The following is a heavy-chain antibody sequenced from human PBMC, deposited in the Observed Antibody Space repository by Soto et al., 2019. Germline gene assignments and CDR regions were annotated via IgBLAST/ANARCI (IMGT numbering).Heavy chain of an antibody. Sequence: QDQLVQSGPEVKKPGASVKVSCKASGYTFVNYGIIWVRQAPGQGLEWMGWISANNGNTNYAQKFQDRVTMTTDTSSNTAYMDLRSLRSDDTALFYCARGGRMRANTLPFDIWGQGTMVTVSS. D-gene: IGHD3-16*01. CDR1: GYTFVNYG. J-gene: IGHJ3*02. CDR2: ISANNGNT. V-gene: IGHV1-18*01. CDR3: ARGGRMRANTLPFDI.